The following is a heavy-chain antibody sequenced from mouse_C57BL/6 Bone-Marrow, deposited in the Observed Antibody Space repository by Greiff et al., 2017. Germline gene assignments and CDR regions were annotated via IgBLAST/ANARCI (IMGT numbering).Heavy chain of an antibody. CDR1: GYTFTSYW. CDR3: ARAYGSSYVAWFAY. Sequence: GAELVKPGASVKMSCKASGYTFTSYWITWVKQRPGQGLEWIGDIYPGSGNTNYNEKFKSKATLTVDTSSSTAYMQLSSLTSEDSAVYYCARAYGSSYVAWFAYGGQGTLVTVSA. CDR2: IYPGSGNT. V-gene: IGHV1-55*01. J-gene: IGHJ3*01. D-gene: IGHD1-1*01.